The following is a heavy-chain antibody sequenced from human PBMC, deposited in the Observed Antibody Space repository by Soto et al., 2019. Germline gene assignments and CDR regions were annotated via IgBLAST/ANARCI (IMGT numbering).Heavy chain of an antibody. D-gene: IGHD3-10*01. CDR2: ISAYNGNT. Sequence: ASVKVSCMASGYKFTSYGISWVRQAPGQGLEWMGWISAYNGNTNYAQKLQGRVTMTTDTSTSTAYMELRSLRSDDTAVYYCASLTRDYYGSALYYYYGMDVWGQGTTVTVSS. V-gene: IGHV1-18*01. CDR3: ASLTRDYYGSALYYYYGMDV. CDR1: GYKFTSYG. J-gene: IGHJ6*02.